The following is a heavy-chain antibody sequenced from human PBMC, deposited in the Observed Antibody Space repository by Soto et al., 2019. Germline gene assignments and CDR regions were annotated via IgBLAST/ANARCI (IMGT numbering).Heavy chain of an antibody. J-gene: IGHJ4*02. D-gene: IGHD6-19*01. Sequence: GGSLRLSCAASGFTFSSYEMNWVRQAPGKGLEWVSYISSSGSTIYYADSVKGRFTISRDNAKNSLYLQMNSLRAEDTAVYYCARDHSSGWYFDYWGQGTLVTVSS. CDR3: ARDHSSGWYFDY. V-gene: IGHV3-48*03. CDR2: ISSSGSTI. CDR1: GFTFSSYE.